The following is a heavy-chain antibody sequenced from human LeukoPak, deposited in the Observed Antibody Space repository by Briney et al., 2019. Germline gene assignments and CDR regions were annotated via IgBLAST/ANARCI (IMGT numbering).Heavy chain of an antibody. CDR1: GGSISSYY. J-gene: IGHJ6*03. Sequence: PSETLSLTCTVPGGSISSYYWSWIRQPPGKGLEWIGYIYYSGSTNYNPSLKSRVTISVDTSKNQFSLKLSSVTAADTAVYYCARGSGSYYYYYYYMDVWGKGTTVTVSS. CDR3: ARGSGSYYYYYYYMDV. V-gene: IGHV4-59*01. CDR2: IYYSGST. D-gene: IGHD1-26*01.